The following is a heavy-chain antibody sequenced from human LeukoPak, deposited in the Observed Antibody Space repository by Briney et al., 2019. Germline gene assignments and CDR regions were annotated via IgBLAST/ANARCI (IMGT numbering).Heavy chain of an antibody. V-gene: IGHV4-39*01. CDR1: GGSISSSSYY. D-gene: IGHD3-10*01. CDR2: IYYSGST. Sequence: PSETLSLTCTVSGGSISSSSYYWGWIRQPPGKGLEWIGSIYYSGSTYYNPSLKSRVTISVDTSKNQFSLKLRSVTAADTAVYYCARGGPDYGYYFDNWGQGTLVTVFS. CDR3: ARGGPDYGYYFDN. J-gene: IGHJ4*02.